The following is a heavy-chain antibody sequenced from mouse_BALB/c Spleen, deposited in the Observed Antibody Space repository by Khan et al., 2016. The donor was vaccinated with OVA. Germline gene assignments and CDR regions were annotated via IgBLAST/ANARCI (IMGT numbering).Heavy chain of an antibody. CDR2: ISGDSNTI. D-gene: IGHD1-1*01. V-gene: IGHV5-17*02. Sequence: EVELVESGGGLVQPGGSRKLSCAAAGFTFNSYGMHWVRQAPEKGLEWVAYISGDSNTIYSADTVKGRFTISRYHPKNTLFLQMTSLMSEDTAMYYCATSYFYGYYFDYWGPGTTLTVS. CDR1: GFTFNSYG. J-gene: IGHJ2*01. CDR3: ATSYFYGYYFDY.